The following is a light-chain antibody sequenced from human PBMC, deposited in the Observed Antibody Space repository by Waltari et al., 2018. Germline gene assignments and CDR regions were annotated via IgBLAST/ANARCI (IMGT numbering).Light chain of an antibody. J-gene: IGKJ1*01. CDR2: GAS. V-gene: IGKV3-20*01. CDR1: QTVSSSY. CDR3: QQYGSSPPRT. Sequence: EIVLTQSPGTLSLSPGERATLPCRASQTVSSSYLAWYQQKPGQAPRLLIYGASSRATGIPDRLSGSGSGTEFTLTISRLEPEDFAVYYCQQYGSSPPRTFGQGTKVEIK.